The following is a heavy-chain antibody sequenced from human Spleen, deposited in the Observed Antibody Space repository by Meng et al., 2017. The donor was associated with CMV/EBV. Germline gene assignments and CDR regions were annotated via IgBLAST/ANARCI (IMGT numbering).Heavy chain of an antibody. CDR3: ARVPPEYGDYGFDY. CDR1: GGSFSGYY. D-gene: IGHD4-17*01. J-gene: IGHJ4*02. Sequence: AVYGGSFSGYYWSWIRQPPGKGLEWIGEIYHSGSTNYNPSLKSRVTISVDKSKNQFSLKLSSVTAADTAVYYCARVPPEYGDYGFDYWGQGTLVTVSS. CDR2: IYHSGST. V-gene: IGHV4-34*01.